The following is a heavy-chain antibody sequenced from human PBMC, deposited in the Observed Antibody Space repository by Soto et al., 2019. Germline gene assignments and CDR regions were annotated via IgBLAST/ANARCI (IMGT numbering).Heavy chain of an antibody. V-gene: IGHV3-23*01. CDR3: AKPVPTMSRSAPNWLDP. CDR2: ISGSGGST. J-gene: IGHJ5*02. CDR1: GFTFSSYA. Sequence: SLRLSCEASGFTFSSYAMSWVRQAPGKGLEWVSAISGSGGSTYYADSVKGRFTISRDNSKNTLYLQMNSLRAEDTAVYYCAKPVPTMSRSAPNWLDPWGEGTMVTVYS. D-gene: IGHD3-10*02.